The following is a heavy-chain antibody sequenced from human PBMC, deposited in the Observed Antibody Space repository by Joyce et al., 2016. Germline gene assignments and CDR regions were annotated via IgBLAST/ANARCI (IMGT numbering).Heavy chain of an antibody. D-gene: IGHD3-10*01. V-gene: IGHV3-9*01. J-gene: IGHJ1*01. CDR2: ISWNSGSI. Sequence: EVQLVESGGGLVQPGRSLRLSCAASGFTFDDYAMHWVRQPPGKGLEWVSGISWNSGSIDYADSVKGRFTIARDNTKNSLYLQMKSLRAEDTAFDYCAKDKASGSYRFFQYWGQGTLVTVSS. CDR1: GFTFDDYA. CDR3: AKDKASGSYRFFQY.